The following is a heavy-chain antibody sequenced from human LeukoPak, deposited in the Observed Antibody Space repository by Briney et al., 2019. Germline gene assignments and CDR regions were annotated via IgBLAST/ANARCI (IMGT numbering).Heavy chain of an antibody. CDR1: GGSISSYY. CDR2: IYYSGST. Sequence: SETLSLTCTVSGGSISSYYWSWIRQPPGKGLEWIGYIYYSGSTNYNPSLKSRITISVDTSKNQFSLKLSSVTAADTAVYYCARIYCGGDCSIFDIWGQGTMVTVSS. CDR3: ARIYCGGDCSIFDI. J-gene: IGHJ3*02. D-gene: IGHD2-21*01. V-gene: IGHV4-59*01.